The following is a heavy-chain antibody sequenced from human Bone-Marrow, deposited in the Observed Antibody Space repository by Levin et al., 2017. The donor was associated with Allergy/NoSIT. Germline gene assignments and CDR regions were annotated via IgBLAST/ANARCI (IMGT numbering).Heavy chain of an antibody. D-gene: IGHD3-9*01. J-gene: IGHJ4*02. CDR3: ARAGRYDY. Sequence: PSETLSLTCTVSGYSISGNTYYWGWIRQPPGTGLEWIGSINHSGSTYYNPSLQSRVTISVDTSKNQFSLQLTSVTAADTAVYYCARAGRYDYWSQGTLVTVSS. V-gene: IGHV4-39*07. CDR1: GYSISGNTYY. CDR2: INHSGST.